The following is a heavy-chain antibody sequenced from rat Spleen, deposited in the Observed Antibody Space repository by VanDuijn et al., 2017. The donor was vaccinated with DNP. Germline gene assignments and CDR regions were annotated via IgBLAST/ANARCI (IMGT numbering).Heavy chain of an antibody. D-gene: IGHD1-3*01. CDR1: GFSFNDYW. CDR2: INKDSNTI. CDR3: ATANYGSPVGY. J-gene: IGHJ2*01. V-gene: IGHV4-2*01. Sequence: EVKLVESVGGLVQPGRSLKLSCVASGFSFNDYWMGWVRQAPGKGLEWIGQINKDSNTINYTPTLEDKFTISRDNAQNTLFLQMSKLGSEDTAIYYCATANYGSPVGYWGQGVMVTVSS.